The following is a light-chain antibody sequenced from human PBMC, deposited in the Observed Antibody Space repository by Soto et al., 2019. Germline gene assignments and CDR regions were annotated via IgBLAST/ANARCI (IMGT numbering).Light chain of an antibody. CDR1: SGHSNYA. CDR3: QTWGTGYWV. CDR2: VNNDGSH. V-gene: IGLV4-69*01. J-gene: IGLJ3*02. Sequence: QLVLTQSPSASASLGASVKLTCTLSSGHSNYAIAWHQQQSEKGPRYLMKVNNDGSHIKGDGIPDRFSGSSSGAERYLTISSLQFEDEADYYCQTWGTGYWVFGGGTKLTVL.